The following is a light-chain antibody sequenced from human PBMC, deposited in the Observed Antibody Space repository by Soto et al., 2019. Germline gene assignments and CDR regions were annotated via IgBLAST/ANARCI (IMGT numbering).Light chain of an antibody. V-gene: IGKV1-5*03. J-gene: IGKJ1*01. CDR2: KAS. CDR3: QQYDSYRT. CDR1: QSISSW. Sequence: DIQMTQSPSTLSASVGDRVTITCRASQSISSWLAWYQQKPGKAPKVLIYKASNLASGVPSRFSGSGSGTEFTLTISSLQPDDFATYYCQQYDSYRTFGQGTKVEIK.